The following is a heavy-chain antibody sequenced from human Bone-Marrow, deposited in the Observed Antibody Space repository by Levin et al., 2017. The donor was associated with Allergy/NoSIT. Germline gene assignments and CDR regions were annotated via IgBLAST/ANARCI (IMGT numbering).Heavy chain of an antibody. V-gene: IGHV3-30*03. Sequence: GESLKISCAASGFRYSDYNMQWLRQAPGKGLEWVAFISFDGSNEFHVDAVRGRFTISRDNSKNTLSLQMNRLRVEDTAVYYCARERVTQNFGDGALDVWVQGTLVTVSS. J-gene: IGHJ3*01. CDR2: ISFDGSNE. CDR3: ARERVTQNFGDGALDV. CDR1: GFRYSDYN. D-gene: IGHD2-21*02.